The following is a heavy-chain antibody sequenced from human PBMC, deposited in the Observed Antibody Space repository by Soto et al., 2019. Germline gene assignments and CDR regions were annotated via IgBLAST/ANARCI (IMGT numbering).Heavy chain of an antibody. Sequence: GALRLSCLVSGFTFSSYEMNWVRQAPGKGLEWISYISSGGNNIYYADSVKGRFTISRGNAKNSLYLQMNSLRAEDTAIYYCARHTWHFDYWGQGTLVTVS. CDR1: GFTFSSYE. D-gene: IGHD3-16*01. V-gene: IGHV3-48*03. CDR3: ARHTWHFDY. J-gene: IGHJ4*02. CDR2: ISSGGNNI.